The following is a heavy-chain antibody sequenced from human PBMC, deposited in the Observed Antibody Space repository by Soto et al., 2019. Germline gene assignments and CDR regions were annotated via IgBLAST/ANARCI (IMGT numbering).Heavy chain of an antibody. V-gene: IGHV3-23*01. Sequence: EVHLLEAGGGLVQPGGSLRLSCAASELSSSNHAMTWVRQAPGKGLEWVSGISGIDGGAYYADSVKGRFTISRDNSRSTLYLQMNSLRVEDTAVYYCASGGLHGYTNGGLSYFHSWGQGTLVTVSS. CDR1: ELSSSNHA. CDR2: ISGIDGGA. J-gene: IGHJ4*02. D-gene: IGHD5-18*01. CDR3: ASGGLHGYTNGGLSYFHS.